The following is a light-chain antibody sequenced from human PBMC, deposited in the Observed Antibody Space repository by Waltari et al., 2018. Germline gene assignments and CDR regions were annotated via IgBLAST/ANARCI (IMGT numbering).Light chain of an antibody. CDR2: AVS. Sequence: QSALTQPRSVSGSPGQSVTISCTGTSSDVGGSNYVSWYQQLPGKAPTVGIYAVSRRPSGVPDRFTGSRSGNTATLTISGLQAEDEADYHCCSYAGTYTWLFGGGTKLTVL. V-gene: IGLV2-11*01. CDR1: SSDVGGSNY. J-gene: IGLJ3*02. CDR3: CSYAGTYTWL.